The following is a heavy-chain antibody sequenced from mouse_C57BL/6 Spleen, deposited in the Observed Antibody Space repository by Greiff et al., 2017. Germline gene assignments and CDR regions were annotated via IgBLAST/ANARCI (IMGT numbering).Heavy chain of an antibody. Sequence: QVQLQQSGPELVKPGASVKISCKASGYAFSSSWMNWVKQRPGKGLEWIGRIYPGDGDTNYNGKFKGKATLSADKSSSTAYMQLSGLTSEDSAVYFCARGGYLPGYFDVWGTGTTVTVSS. J-gene: IGHJ1*03. CDR1: GYAFSSSW. CDR2: IYPGDGDT. CDR3: ARGGYLPGYFDV. V-gene: IGHV1-82*01.